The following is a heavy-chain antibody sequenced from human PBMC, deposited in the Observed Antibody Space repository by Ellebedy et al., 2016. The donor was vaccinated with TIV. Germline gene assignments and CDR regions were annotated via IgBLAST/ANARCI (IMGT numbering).Heavy chain of an antibody. CDR2: ISSSSSYI. CDR3: ARDPRTKYCSSTSCPFDY. J-gene: IGHJ4*02. V-gene: IGHV3-21*01. D-gene: IGHD2-2*01. Sequence: GESLKISXAASGFTFSSYSMNWVRQAPGKGLEWVSSISSSSSYIYYADSVKGRFTISRDNAKNSLYLQMNSLRAEDTAVYYCARDPRTKYCSSTSCPFDYWGQGTLVTVSS. CDR1: GFTFSSYS.